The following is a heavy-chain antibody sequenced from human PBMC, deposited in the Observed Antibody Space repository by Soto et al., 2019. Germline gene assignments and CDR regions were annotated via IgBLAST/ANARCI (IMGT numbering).Heavy chain of an antibody. CDR2: ISGSGGST. CDR3: AKNIVVLTAIGFDY. CDR1: GFTFSSYA. D-gene: IGHD2-21*02. V-gene: IGHV3-23*01. J-gene: IGHJ4*02. Sequence: EVQLLESGGGLVQPGGSLRLSCAASGFTFSSYAMSWVRQAPGKGLEWVSAISGSGGSTYYADSVKGRFTITRDNSKNTVYLQMNSLRAEDTAVYYCAKNIVVLTAIGFDYWGQGTLVTVSS.